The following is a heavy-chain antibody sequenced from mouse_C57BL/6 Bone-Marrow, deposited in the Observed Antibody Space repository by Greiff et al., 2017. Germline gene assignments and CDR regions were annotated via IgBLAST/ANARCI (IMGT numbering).Heavy chain of an antibody. CDR3: ARDVTTGGFDY. V-gene: IGHV5-16*01. J-gene: IGHJ2*01. Sequence: EVHLVESEGGLVQPGSSMKLSCTASGFTFSDYYMAWVRQVPEKGLEWVANINYDGSSTYYLDSLKSRFIISRDNAKNILYLQMSSLKSEDTATYYCARDVTTGGFDYWGQGTTLTVSS. CDR1: GFTFSDYY. D-gene: IGHD1-1*01. CDR2: INYDGSST.